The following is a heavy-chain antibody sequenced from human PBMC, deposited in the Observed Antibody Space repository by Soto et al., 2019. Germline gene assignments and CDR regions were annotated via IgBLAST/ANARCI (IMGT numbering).Heavy chain of an antibody. CDR1: GFTFDDYA. D-gene: IGHD5-18*01. Sequence: PGGSLRLSCAASGFTFDDYAMHWVRQGPGKGLEWVSGINWNSGSVGYADSVKGRFTISRDYAKNSLYLQMDSLSAEDTALYYCAKALSGYTYGPFDYWGQGTLVTVSS. CDR2: INWNSGSV. J-gene: IGHJ4*02. V-gene: IGHV3-9*01. CDR3: AKALSGYTYGPFDY.